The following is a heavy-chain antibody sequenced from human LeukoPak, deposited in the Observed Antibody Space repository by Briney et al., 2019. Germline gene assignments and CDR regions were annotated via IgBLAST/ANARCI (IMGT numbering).Heavy chain of an antibody. CDR1: GFTFSSFA. V-gene: IGHV3-30*04. J-gene: IGHJ6*02. CDR2: ISHDGRKN. Sequence: PGRSLRLPCAASGFTFSSFAMHWVRQAPGKGLEWVAVISHDGRKNNYTDSVKGRFTISRDNSKNTLYLQMNSLRPEDTAVYYCARDEVTGHVLSSYYGMDVWGQGTTVTVSS. CDR3: ARDEVTGHVLSSYYGMDV. D-gene: IGHD3-16*02.